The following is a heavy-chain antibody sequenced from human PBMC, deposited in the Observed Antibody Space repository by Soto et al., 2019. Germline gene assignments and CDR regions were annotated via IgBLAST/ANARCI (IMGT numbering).Heavy chain of an antibody. J-gene: IGHJ1*01. CDR1: GFTFSSYA. D-gene: IGHD3-22*01. CDR2: ISGSGGST. Sequence: EVQLLESGGGLVQPGGSLRLSCAASGFTFSSYAMSWVRQAPGKGLEWVSAISGSGGSTYYADSVKGRFTISRDNSKNTLYLQMNSLRAEDTAVYYCAKDGTYYDSSGSYLQHWGQGTLVTVSS. CDR3: AKDGTYYDSSGSYLQH. V-gene: IGHV3-23*01.